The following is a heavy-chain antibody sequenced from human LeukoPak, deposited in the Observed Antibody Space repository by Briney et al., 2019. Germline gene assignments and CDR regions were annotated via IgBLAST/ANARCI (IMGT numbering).Heavy chain of an antibody. CDR2: MNPNTAKT. D-gene: IGHD3-10*01. V-gene: IGHV1-8*01. CDR3: ARGLLDGSGSALSGDY. CDR1: GYTFNNYE. Sequence: GASVKVSCKASGYTFNNYEINWVRQDAGQGLEWIGWMNPNTAKTGYAQKFQGRVTMTRNTSISTAYMELSSLRSEDTAVYYCARGLLDGSGSALSGDYWGQGTLVTVSS. J-gene: IGHJ4*02.